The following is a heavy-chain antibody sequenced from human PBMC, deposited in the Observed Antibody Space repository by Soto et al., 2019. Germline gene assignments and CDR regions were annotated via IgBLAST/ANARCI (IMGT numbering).Heavy chain of an antibody. CDR3: ASPDC. D-gene: IGHD2-21*01. CDR2: ISYDETKK. V-gene: IGHV3-30-3*01. CDR1: GFSFNTYA. Sequence: GGSLRLSCAASGFSFNTYAMYWVRQAPGKGLEWVAVISYDETKKYYADSVKGRFTISRDNSKYTLFLQMDSLRPEDTAVYYWASPDCWGRGTLVTVSS. J-gene: IGHJ4*02.